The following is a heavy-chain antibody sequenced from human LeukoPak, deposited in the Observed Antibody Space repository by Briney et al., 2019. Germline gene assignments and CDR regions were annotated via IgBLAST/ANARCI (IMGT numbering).Heavy chain of an antibody. CDR1: GYTFTNYG. J-gene: IGHJ4*02. D-gene: IGHD3-22*01. CDR2: ISANNGNR. CDR3: ARGVDYYDSSYRY. Sequence: GASVKVSCKASGYTFTNYGISWVRQAPGQGLEWMGWISANNGNRNYAQKLQGRVTMTRDMSTSTVYMELSSLRSEDTAVYYCARGVDYYDSSYRYWGQGTLVTVSS. V-gene: IGHV1-18*01.